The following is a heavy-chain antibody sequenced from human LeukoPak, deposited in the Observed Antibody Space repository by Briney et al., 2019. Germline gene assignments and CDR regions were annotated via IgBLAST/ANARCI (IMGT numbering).Heavy chain of an antibody. D-gene: IGHD2-21*02. CDR1: GYSISSGYY. V-gene: IGHV4-38-2*02. CDR2: IYHSGST. Sequence: SETLSLTCTVSGYSISSGYYWGWIRQPPGKGLEWIGSIYHSGSTYYNPSLKSRVTISVDTSKNQFSLKLSSVTAADTAVYYCARVRGIVVVTAILDAFDIWGQGTMVTVSS. J-gene: IGHJ3*02. CDR3: ARVRGIVVVTAILDAFDI.